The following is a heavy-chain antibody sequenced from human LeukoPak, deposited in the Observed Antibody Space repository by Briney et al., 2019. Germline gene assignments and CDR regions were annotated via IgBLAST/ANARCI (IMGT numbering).Heavy chain of an antibody. V-gene: IGHV3-21*01. J-gene: IGHJ5*02. CDR3: ARVEIAANWFDP. CDR2: ISSSSSYI. D-gene: IGHD6-13*01. CDR1: GFTFSSYS. Sequence: PGGSLRLSCAASGFTFSSYSMNWVRQAPGKGLEWVSSISSSSSYIYYADSVKGRFTISRDNAKNSLYLQMNSLRAEDTAVYYCARVEIAANWFDPWGQGTLVTVSS.